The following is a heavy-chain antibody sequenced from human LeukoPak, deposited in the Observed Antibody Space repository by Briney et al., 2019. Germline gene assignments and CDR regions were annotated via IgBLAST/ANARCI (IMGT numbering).Heavy chain of an antibody. J-gene: IGHJ4*02. D-gene: IGHD1-14*01. Sequence: PGGSLRLSCAASGFTFSSYSMNWVRQAPGKGLEWVSSISSSSSYIYYADSVKGRFTISRDNAKNSLYLQMNSLRAEDTAVYYCARDGYNTLDLDYWGQGTLVTVSS. CDR2: ISSSSSYI. V-gene: IGHV3-21*01. CDR3: ARDGYNTLDLDY. CDR1: GFTFSSYS.